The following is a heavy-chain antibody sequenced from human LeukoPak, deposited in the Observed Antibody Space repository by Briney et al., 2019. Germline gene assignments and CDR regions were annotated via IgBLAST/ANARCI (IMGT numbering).Heavy chain of an antibody. Sequence: GSLRLSCSTSGFSFTTYGMHWVRQAPGKGLEWVAFIRYDGSNEYYADSVKGRFTISRDNSKNTLYLQMNSLRPEDAAVYYCAKRGDPSSWTEFKSWGQGTLVTVSS. J-gene: IGHJ5*02. CDR2: IRYDGSNE. CDR1: GFSFTTYG. CDR3: AKRGDPSSWTEFKS. V-gene: IGHV3-30*02. D-gene: IGHD6-13*01.